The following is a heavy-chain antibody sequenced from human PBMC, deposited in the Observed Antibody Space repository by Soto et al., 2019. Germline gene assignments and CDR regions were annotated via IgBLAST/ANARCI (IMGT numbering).Heavy chain of an antibody. Sequence: ASVKVSCKASGYTFTGYYMHWVRQAPGQGLEWMGWINPNSGGTNYAQKFQGRVTMTRDTSISTAYMELSRLRSDDTAVYYCARVRDFWSGYYDYWGQGILVTVSS. CDR3: ARVRDFWSGYYDY. V-gene: IGHV1-2*02. J-gene: IGHJ4*02. CDR2: INPNSGGT. CDR1: GYTFTGYY. D-gene: IGHD3-3*01.